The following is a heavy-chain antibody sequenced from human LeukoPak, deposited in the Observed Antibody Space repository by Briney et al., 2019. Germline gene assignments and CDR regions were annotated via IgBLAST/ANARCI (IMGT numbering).Heavy chain of an antibody. J-gene: IGHJ4*02. CDR3: ASRLRW. CDR1: GYSISSGYY. Sequence: PSETLSLTCTVSGYSISSGYYWGWLRQPPGKGLEWIGSIYHSGSTYYNPSLKSRVTISVDTSKNQFSLKLSSVTAADTAVYYCASRLRWWGQGTLVTVSS. D-gene: IGHD4-23*01. CDR2: IYHSGST. V-gene: IGHV4-38-2*02.